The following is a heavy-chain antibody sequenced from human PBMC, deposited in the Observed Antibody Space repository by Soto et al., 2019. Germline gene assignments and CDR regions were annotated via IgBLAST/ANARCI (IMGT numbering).Heavy chain of an antibody. V-gene: IGHV1-3*01. CDR1: GYTFTSYA. J-gene: IGHJ5*01. D-gene: IGHD2-15*01. CDR2: INAGNGNT. CDR3: AMVRGYCSGGSCSQETSYDGFAA. Sequence: ASVKVSCKASGYTFTSYAMHWVRHAPGQRLEWMGWINAGNGNTKYSQKFQGRVTITRDTSASTAYMELSSLRSEDTAVYYCAMVRGYCSGGSCSQETSYDGFAAWGHGSLVTVSS.